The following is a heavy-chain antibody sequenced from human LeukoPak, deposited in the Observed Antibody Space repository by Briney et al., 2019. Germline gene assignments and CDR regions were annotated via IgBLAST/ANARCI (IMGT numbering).Heavy chain of an antibody. V-gene: IGHV4-38-2*02. D-gene: IGHD3-22*01. Sequence: PSETLSLTCTVSGYSISSGYYWGWIRQPPGKGLEWIGRIYHSGSTNYNPSLKSRVTMSVDTSKNQFSLKLSSVTAADTAVYYCARAYYYDSSGYYYDYWGQGTLVTVSS. J-gene: IGHJ4*02. CDR2: IYHSGST. CDR1: GYSISSGYY. CDR3: ARAYYYDSSGYYYDY.